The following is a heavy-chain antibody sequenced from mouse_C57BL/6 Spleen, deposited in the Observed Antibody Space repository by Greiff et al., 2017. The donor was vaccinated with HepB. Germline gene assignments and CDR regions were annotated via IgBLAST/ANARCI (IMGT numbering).Heavy chain of an antibody. J-gene: IGHJ2*01. V-gene: IGHV1-42*01. Sequence: EVQLVESGPELVKPGASVKISCKASGYSFTGYYMNWVKQSPEKSLEWIGEINPSTGGTTYNQKFKAKATLTVDKSSSTAYMQLKSLTSEDSAVYYCARGNYYWGQGTTLTVSS. CDR3: ARGNYY. CDR1: GYSFTGYY. CDR2: INPSTGGT. D-gene: IGHD2-1*01.